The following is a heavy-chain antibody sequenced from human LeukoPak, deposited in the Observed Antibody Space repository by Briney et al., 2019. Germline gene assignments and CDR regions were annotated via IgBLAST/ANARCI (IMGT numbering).Heavy chain of an antibody. CDR1: GYNFSGHY. CDR3: ASPPLSSAMYYAH. Sequence: ASVKVSCKASGYNFSGHYMLWVRQAPGQGLEWMGWIKPSDGDTNYAQNFQGRVTMTRDTSISTAYMELSSLRSDDTAVYYCASPPLSSAMYYAHWGQGTLVTVSS. D-gene: IGHD1-26*01. J-gene: IGHJ4*02. V-gene: IGHV1-2*02. CDR2: IKPSDGDT.